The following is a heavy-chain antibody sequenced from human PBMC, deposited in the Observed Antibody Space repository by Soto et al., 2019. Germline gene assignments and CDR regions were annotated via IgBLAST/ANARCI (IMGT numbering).Heavy chain of an antibody. CDR3: ARHLGYGSGETYYFDY. CDR2: IYYSGST. D-gene: IGHD3-10*01. CDR1: GGSISSSSYY. V-gene: IGHV4-39*01. Sequence: SETLSLTCTVSGGSISSSSYYWGWIRQPPGKGLERIGSIYYSGSTYYNPSLKSRVTISVDTSKNHFSLKLSSVTAADTAVYYCARHLGYGSGETYYFDYWGQGTLVTVSS. J-gene: IGHJ4*02.